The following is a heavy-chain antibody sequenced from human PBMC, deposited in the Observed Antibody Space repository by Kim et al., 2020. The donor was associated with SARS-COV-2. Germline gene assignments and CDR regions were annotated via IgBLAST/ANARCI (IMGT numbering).Heavy chain of an antibody. CDR1: GSSVSSGSYY. Sequence: SETLSLTCTVSGSSVSSGSYYWSWIRQPPGKGLEWIGYIYYSGSTNYNPSLKSRVTISVDTSKNQFSLKLSSVTAADTAVYYCAREGGPSLRPDLYYYYGMDVWGQGTTVTVSS. D-gene: IGHD4-17*01. CDR2: IYYSGST. J-gene: IGHJ6*02. CDR3: AREGGPSLRPDLYYYYGMDV. V-gene: IGHV4-61*01.